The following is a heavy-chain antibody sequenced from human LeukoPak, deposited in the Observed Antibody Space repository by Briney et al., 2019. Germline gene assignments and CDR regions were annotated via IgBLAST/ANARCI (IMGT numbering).Heavy chain of an antibody. CDR3: ARDPTIDYGDRGGFDY. CDR1: GGSVSSGSYN. Sequence: SETLCLSCTASGGSVSSGSYNWSWLRQPTGKGLEWVGYIYYIGSTNYNPSLKSRVTISVDTTKNQFPLKLSSVTAADTAVYYCARDPTIDYGDRGGFDYWGQGTLVTVSS. V-gene: IGHV4-61*01. CDR2: IYYIGST. J-gene: IGHJ4*02. D-gene: IGHD4-17*01.